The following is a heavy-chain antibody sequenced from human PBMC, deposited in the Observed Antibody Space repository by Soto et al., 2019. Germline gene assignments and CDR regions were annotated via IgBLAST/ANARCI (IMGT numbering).Heavy chain of an antibody. Sequence: SETLSLTCTVSGGSISSSSYHWGWIRQPPGKGLEWIGSIYYSGTTYYNQSLKSRVTISVDTSKNQFSLKLSSVTAADTAVYYCARSISVAMDFWGQGTLVTVSS. J-gene: IGHJ4*02. D-gene: IGHD6-19*01. V-gene: IGHV4-39*01. CDR3: ARSISVAMDF. CDR1: GGSISSSSYH. CDR2: IYYSGTT.